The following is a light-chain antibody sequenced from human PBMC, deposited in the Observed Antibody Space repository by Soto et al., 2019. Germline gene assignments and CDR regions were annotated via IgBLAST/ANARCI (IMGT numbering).Light chain of an antibody. J-gene: IGKJ1*01. CDR2: NAT. CDR3: LHDCNYPQT. CDR1: QGIRSE. Sequence: IQMTQSPPSLSASVGDRVTITYRATQGIRSELGRYQQKPGESPRLVIYNATTLQRGVPSRCSCSATVSGAVFTLTIIRLQPEDSATYYCLHDCNYPQTFGQGTKVEIK. V-gene: IGKV1-6*01.